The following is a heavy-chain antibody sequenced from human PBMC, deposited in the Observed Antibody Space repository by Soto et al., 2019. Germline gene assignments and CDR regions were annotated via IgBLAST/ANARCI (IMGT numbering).Heavy chain of an antibody. J-gene: IGHJ4*02. CDR3: ARGLGREYQDNRNYFHLDY. CDR1: GFTVSSNY. D-gene: IGHD1-20*01. CDR2: LYPNGRA. V-gene: IGHV3-53*01. Sequence: PGGSLRLSCAASGFTVSSNYLTWVGQSPGKGLKWVSVLYPNGRAYYADSVKGRFSISTDNSQNSVYLQMNTLRAEDTAIYYCARGLGREYQDNRNYFHLDYWGQGTLVTVSS.